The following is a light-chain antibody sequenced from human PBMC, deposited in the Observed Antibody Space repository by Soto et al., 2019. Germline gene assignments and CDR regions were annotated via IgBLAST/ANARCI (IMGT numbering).Light chain of an antibody. CDR2: LGS. CDR3: MQALETPRT. J-gene: IGKJ2*01. CDR1: QSLLHSNGYKY. Sequence: DIVMTQSPLSLPVTPGEPASISCRSSQSLLHSNGYKYLDWYLQKTGQSPQLLIYLGSNRASGVPDRFSGSGSGTDFTLRISRVEAEDVGVYYCMQALETPRTFGQGTRLEIK. V-gene: IGKV2-28*01.